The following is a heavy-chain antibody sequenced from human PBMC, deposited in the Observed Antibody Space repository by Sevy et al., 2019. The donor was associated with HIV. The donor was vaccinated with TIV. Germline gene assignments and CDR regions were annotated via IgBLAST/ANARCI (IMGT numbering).Heavy chain of an antibody. CDR2: IIPILGTS. V-gene: IGHV1-69*11. CDR3: ARGGGAVDHGMDV. CDR1: GGTFSSYD. D-gene: IGHD2-21*01. Sequence: ASVKVSCKASGGTFSSYDINWVRQAPGQGLEWMGQIIPILGTSSYAHNFQGRVTITADESTSTAYMDLSSLRSEDTAVYYCARGGGAVDHGMDVWGQGTTVTVSS. J-gene: IGHJ6*02.